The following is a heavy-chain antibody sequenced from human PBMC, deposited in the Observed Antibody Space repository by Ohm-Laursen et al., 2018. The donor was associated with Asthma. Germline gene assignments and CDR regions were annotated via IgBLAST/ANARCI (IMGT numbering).Heavy chain of an antibody. D-gene: IGHD4-17*01. CDR3: ARDPPVTTVTTGEYFDF. J-gene: IGHJ4*01. CDR2: ISTTSNTI. CDR1: GFTLSSYS. V-gene: IGHV3-48*04. Sequence: SLRLSCSASGFTLSSYSMNWVRQAPGKGLEWVSYISTTSNTIYYADSVKGRFTISRDNAKSSLYLQMNNLRADDTAVYYCARDPPVTTVTTGEYFDFWGHGTPVTVSS.